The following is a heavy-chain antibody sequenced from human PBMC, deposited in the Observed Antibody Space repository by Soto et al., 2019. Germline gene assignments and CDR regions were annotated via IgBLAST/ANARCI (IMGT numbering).Heavy chain of an antibody. Sequence: SGPTLVNPTQTLTLTCTFSGFSLSTSGVGVGWIRQPPGKALEWLALIYWNDDKRYSPSLKSRLTITKDTSKNQVVLTMTNMDPVDTATXYCAHTDVVPAATAFHYWGQGTLVTVSS. CDR1: GFSLSTSGVG. D-gene: IGHD2-2*01. CDR3: AHTDVVPAATAFHY. J-gene: IGHJ4*02. V-gene: IGHV2-5*01. CDR2: IYWNDDK.